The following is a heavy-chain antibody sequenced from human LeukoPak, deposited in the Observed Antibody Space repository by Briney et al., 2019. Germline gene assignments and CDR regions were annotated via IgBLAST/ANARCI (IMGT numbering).Heavy chain of an antibody. CDR2: INHSGST. CDR1: GGSFSGYY. Sequence: SETLPLTCAVYGGSFSGYYWSWIRQPPGKGLEWIGEINHSGSTNYNPSLKSRVTISVDTSKNQFSLKLSSVTAADTAVYYCARVLLWFGDGYYMDVWGKGTTVTVSS. V-gene: IGHV4-34*01. CDR3: ARVLLWFGDGYYMDV. D-gene: IGHD3-10*01. J-gene: IGHJ6*03.